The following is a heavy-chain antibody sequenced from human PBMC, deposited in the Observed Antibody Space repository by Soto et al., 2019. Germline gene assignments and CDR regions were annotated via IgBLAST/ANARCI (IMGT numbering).Heavy chain of an antibody. CDR3: AKLLLWFGESAPSIDY. CDR1: GFTFSSYG. D-gene: IGHD3-10*01. J-gene: IGHJ4*02. CDR2: ISYDGSNK. Sequence: QVQLVESGGGVVQPGRSLRLSCAASGFTFSSYGMHWVRQAPGKGLEWVAVISYDGSNKYYADSVKGRFTISRDNSKNTLYLQMNSLRAEDTAVYYCAKLLLWFGESAPSIDYWGQGTLVTVSS. V-gene: IGHV3-30*18.